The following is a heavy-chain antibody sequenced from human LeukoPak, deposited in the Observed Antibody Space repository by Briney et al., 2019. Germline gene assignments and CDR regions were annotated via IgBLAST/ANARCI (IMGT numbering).Heavy chain of an antibody. CDR1: AGSISSYY. D-gene: IGHD1-26*01. Sequence: SETLSLTCTVSAGSISSYYWSWIRQPPGKGLEWIGYIYYSGSTNYNPSLRSRATVSVDTSKNQFSLKLSSVTAADTAVYYCARTIVGATLAFYFDHWGQGTLVTVSS. CDR2: IYYSGST. V-gene: IGHV4-59*01. J-gene: IGHJ4*02. CDR3: ARTIVGATLAFYFDH.